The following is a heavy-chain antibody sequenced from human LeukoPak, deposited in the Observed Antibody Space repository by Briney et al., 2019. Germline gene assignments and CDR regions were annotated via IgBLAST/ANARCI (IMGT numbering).Heavy chain of an antibody. J-gene: IGHJ4*02. Sequence: ASVKVSCKASGYTFTGYYMHWVRQAPGQGLEWMGWINPNSGGTNYAQKFQGRVTMTRDTSISTAYMELSRLGSDDTAVYYCARGLGPITFGGVIVIAPTPDYWGQGTLVTVSS. CDR1: GYTFTGYY. D-gene: IGHD3-16*02. V-gene: IGHV1-2*02. CDR3: ARGLGPITFGGVIVIAPTPDY. CDR2: INPNSGGT.